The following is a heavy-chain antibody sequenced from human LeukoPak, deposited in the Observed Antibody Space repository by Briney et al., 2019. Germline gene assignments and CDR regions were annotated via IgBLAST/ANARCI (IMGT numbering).Heavy chain of an antibody. CDR3: ARPAVAGQNWYFDL. V-gene: IGHV5-10-1*01. CDR1: GYSFTSYW. Sequence: GESLKISCKGSGYSFTSYWIGWVRQMPGEGLEWMGKIDPSDSYTAYSPSFQGHVTISADRSVSTAYLQWSSLKASDTAMYYCARPAVAGQNWYFDLWGRGTLVTVSS. D-gene: IGHD6-19*01. J-gene: IGHJ2*01. CDR2: IDPSDSYT.